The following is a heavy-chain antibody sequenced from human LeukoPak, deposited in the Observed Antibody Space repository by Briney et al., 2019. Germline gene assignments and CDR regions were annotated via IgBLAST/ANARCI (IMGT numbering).Heavy chain of an antibody. D-gene: IGHD5-12*01. CDR3: ARDVSGRGYSGYDWGFAFDI. CDR1: GGSISSYY. Sequence: SETLSLTCTVSGGSISSYYWSWIRQPPGKGLEWIGYIYYSGGTNYNPSLKSRVTISVDTSKNQFSLKLSSVTAADTAVYYCARDVSGRGYSGYDWGFAFDIWGQGTMVTVSS. J-gene: IGHJ3*02. V-gene: IGHV4-59*01. CDR2: IYYSGGT.